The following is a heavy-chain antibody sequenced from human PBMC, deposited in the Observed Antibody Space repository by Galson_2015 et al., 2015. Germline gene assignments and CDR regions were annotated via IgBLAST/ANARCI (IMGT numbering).Heavy chain of an antibody. J-gene: IGHJ4*02. CDR3: ATQRIAHDDY. V-gene: IGHV3-33*01. Sequence: SLRLSCAASGFTFSSYGIHWVRQAPGKGLEWVAVIWYDGSKKYYADSVKGRFTISRDDSKNTLYLQMNSLRAEDTAVYYCATQRIAHDDYWGQGTLVTVSS. CDR1: GFTFSSYG. CDR2: IWYDGSKK. D-gene: IGHD6-13*01.